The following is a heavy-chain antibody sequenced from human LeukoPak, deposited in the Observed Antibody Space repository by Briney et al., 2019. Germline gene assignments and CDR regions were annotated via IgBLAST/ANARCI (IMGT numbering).Heavy chain of an antibody. CDR2: IYYSGST. J-gene: IGHJ2*01. Sequence: SETLSLTCTVSGGSISSYYWSWIRQPPGKGLEWIGYIYYSGSTNYNPSLKSRVTISVDTSKNQFSLKLSSVTAADTAVYYCARDTRYYYDSSGYFDLWGRGTLVTVSS. D-gene: IGHD3-22*01. V-gene: IGHV4-59*01. CDR1: GGSISSYY. CDR3: ARDTRYYYDSSGYFDL.